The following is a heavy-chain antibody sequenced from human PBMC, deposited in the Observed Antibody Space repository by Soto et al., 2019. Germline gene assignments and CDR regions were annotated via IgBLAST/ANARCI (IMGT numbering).Heavy chain of an antibody. V-gene: IGHV4-34*01. J-gene: IGHJ4*02. CDR2: INHSGFT. D-gene: IGHD1-26*01. Sequence: SETLSLTCAVSGGSLRGHYWSWIRQSPEKGLEWIGEINHSGFTNYNPTLKGRVTISRDASMNQFSLRLSSMTAADSAVYFCARAAVKLGATLFDSWGQGTLVTVSS. CDR1: GGSLRGHY. CDR3: ARAAVKLGATLFDS.